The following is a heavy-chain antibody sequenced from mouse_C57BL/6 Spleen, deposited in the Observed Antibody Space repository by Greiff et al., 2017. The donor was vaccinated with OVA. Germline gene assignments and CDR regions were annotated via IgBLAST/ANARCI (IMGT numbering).Heavy chain of an antibody. Sequence: EVKLVESGGGLVQPGGSLSLSCAASGFTFTDYYMSWVRQPPGKALEWLGFLRNTANGYTTEYSASVKGRFTISRDNSQSIFYLQMNALGAEDSATYYCARLGGTRAMDYWGQGTSVTVSS. D-gene: IGHD4-1*01. CDR1: GFTFTDYY. V-gene: IGHV7-3*01. CDR2: LRNTANGYTT. J-gene: IGHJ4*01. CDR3: ARLGGTRAMDY.